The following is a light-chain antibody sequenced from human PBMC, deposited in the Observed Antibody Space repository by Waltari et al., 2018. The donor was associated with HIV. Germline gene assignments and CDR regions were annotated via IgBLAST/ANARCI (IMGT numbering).Light chain of an antibody. V-gene: IGLV3-21*02. Sequence: SYVLTQPPSLSVAPGQTARLTCGGTNIGGKSVHWYPQKPGQPPLVVVYADPDRPSEIPERFSGSNSGNTATLTISRVEAGDEADYYCHVWDISSDVVFGGGTKLTVL. CDR1: NIGGKS. CDR2: ADP. J-gene: IGLJ2*01. CDR3: HVWDISSDVV.